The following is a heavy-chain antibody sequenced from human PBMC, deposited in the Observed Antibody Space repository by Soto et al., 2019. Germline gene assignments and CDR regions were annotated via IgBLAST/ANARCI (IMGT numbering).Heavy chain of an antibody. Sequence: QVQLVQSGAEVKKPGASLSISCKASGYTFINYYMHWVRQVPGQGLEWMGAIDPSGDSSTTYAQNFQGRVPITRGTSTSTVYLELTSLRSEDTAVYYCARDLPSTSYGLDVWGQGTTVTVS. CDR3: ARDLPSTSYGLDV. D-gene: IGHD2-2*01. CDR1: GYTFINYY. CDR2: IDPSGDSST. J-gene: IGHJ6*02. V-gene: IGHV1-46*03.